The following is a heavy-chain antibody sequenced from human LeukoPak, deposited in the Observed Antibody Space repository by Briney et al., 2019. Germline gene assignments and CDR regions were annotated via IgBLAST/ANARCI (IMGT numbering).Heavy chain of an antibody. CDR3: ARNDILTANDY. CDR1: GYSLTGYY. J-gene: IGHJ4*02. D-gene: IGHD3-9*01. V-gene: IGHV1-2*02. Sequence: ASVKVSCKASGYSLTGYYMHWVRQAPGQGLEWMGWINPNSGGTNYTQNFQGRVAMTRDTSITTAYMELSRLTSDDTAVYYCARNDILTANDYWGQGTLVTVSS. CDR2: INPNSGGT.